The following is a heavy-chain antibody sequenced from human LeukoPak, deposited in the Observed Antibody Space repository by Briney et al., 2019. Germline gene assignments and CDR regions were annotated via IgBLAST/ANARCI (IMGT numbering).Heavy chain of an antibody. CDR3: ARVRVAVTAIRGWAFDI. CDR1: GGTFSSYA. V-gene: IGHV1-69*05. D-gene: IGHD2-21*02. J-gene: IGHJ3*02. CDR2: IIPIFGTA. Sequence: SVKVSCKASGGTFSSYAISWVRQAPGQGREWMGRIIPIFGTANYAQKFQGRVTITTDESTSTAYMELSSLRSEDTAVYYCARVRVAVTAIRGWAFDIWGQGTMVTVSS.